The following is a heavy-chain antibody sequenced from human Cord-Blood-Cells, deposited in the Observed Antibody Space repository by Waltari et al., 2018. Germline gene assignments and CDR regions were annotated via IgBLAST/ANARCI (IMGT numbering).Heavy chain of an antibody. CDR3: ARADYDYVWGSYRYGVGYFDY. CDR2: INHSGST. CDR1: GGSFSGYY. V-gene: IGHV4-34*01. J-gene: IGHJ4*02. Sequence: QVQLQQWGAGLLKPSETLSLTCAVYGGSFSGYYWSWIRQPPGKGLEWIGEINHSGSTNYNPSRKSRVTISVDTSKNQFSLKLSSVTAADTAVYYCARADYDYVWGSYRYGVGYFDYWGQGTLVTVSS. D-gene: IGHD3-16*02.